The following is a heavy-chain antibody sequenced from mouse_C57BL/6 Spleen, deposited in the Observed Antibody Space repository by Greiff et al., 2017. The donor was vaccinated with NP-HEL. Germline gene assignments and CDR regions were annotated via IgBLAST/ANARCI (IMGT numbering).Heavy chain of an antibody. J-gene: IGHJ4*01. CDR2: IYPGSGNT. CDR1: GYSFTSYY. CDR3: ANDYDNYAMDY. Sequence: VQLQQSGPELVKPGASVKISCKASGYSFTSYYIHWVKQRPGQGLEWIGWIYPGSGNTKYNEKFKGKATLTADTSSSTAYMQLSSLTSEDSAVYYCANDYDNYAMDYWGQGTSVTVSS. D-gene: IGHD2-4*01. V-gene: IGHV1-66*01.